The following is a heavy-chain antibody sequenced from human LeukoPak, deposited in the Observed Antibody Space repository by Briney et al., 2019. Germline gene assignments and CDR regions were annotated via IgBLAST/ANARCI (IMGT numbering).Heavy chain of an antibody. J-gene: IGHJ6*02. Sequence: PSETLSLTCTVSGGSISRSTYYWGRIRQPPGRGLEWIGSIYYSGRTYYNPSLKSRVTISVDTSKNQFSLNLSSVTAADTAVYYCARTTRSEYYYGMDVWGQGTTVTVSS. CDR3: ARTTRSEYYYGMDV. CDR1: GGSISRSTYY. CDR2: IYYSGRT. V-gene: IGHV4-39*01. D-gene: IGHD1-14*01.